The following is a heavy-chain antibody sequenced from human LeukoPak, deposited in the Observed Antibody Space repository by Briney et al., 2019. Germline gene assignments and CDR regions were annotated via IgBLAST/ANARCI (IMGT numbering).Heavy chain of an antibody. V-gene: IGHV4-39*07. CDR2: IYYSGST. D-gene: IGHD5-18*01. Sequence: SETLSLTCTVSGGSISSSSYYWGWIRQPPGKGLEWIGSIYYSGSTYYNPSLKSRVAISVDTSKNQFSLKLSSVTAADTAVYYCARDLFVDTAMVKVGDYWGQGTLVTVSS. CDR1: GGSISSSSYY. CDR3: ARDLFVDTAMVKVGDY. J-gene: IGHJ4*02.